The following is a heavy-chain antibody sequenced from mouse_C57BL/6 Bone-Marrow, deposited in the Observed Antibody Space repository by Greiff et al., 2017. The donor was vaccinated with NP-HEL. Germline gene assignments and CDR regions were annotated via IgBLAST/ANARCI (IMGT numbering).Heavy chain of an antibody. V-gene: IGHV5-12*01. J-gene: IGHJ1*03. D-gene: IGHD1-1*01. CDR2: ISNGGGST. CDR3: ARRPYGSSYWYFDV. Sequence: EVKLVESGGGLVQPGGSLKLSCAASGFTFSDYYMYWVRQTPEKRLEWVAYISNGGGSTYYLDTVKGRFTISRDNAKNTLYLQMSRLKSEDTAMYYCARRPYGSSYWYFDVWGTGTTVTVSS. CDR1: GFTFSDYY.